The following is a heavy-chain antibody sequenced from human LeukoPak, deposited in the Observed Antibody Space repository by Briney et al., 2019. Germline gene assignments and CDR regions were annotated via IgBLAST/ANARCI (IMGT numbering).Heavy chain of an antibody. CDR2: ISSDGRDK. V-gene: IGHV3-30*03. CDR3: ARDYSGSGSVDY. CDR1: GFTFSSYA. J-gene: IGHJ4*02. D-gene: IGHD3-10*01. Sequence: GRSLRLSCVASGFTFSSYAMHWVLQAPGKGLEWMSVISSDGRDKYYADSVKGRFTISRDNSKNTLYLQMNSLRAEDTAVYYCARDYSGSGSVDYWGQGTLVTVSS.